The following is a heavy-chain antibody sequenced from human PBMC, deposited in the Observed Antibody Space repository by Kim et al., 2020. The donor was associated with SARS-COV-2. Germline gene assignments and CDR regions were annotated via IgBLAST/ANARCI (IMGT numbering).Heavy chain of an antibody. Sequence: VKGRFTISRDNSKNTLYLQMNSLRAEDTAVYYCAKDPMVYAIFGGRYFDYWGQGTLVTVSS. CDR3: AKDPMVYAIFGGRYFDY. J-gene: IGHJ4*02. V-gene: IGHV3-30*02. D-gene: IGHD2-8*01.